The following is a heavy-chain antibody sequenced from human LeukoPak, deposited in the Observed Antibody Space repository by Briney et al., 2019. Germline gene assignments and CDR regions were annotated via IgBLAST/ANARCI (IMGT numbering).Heavy chain of an antibody. J-gene: IGHJ2*01. V-gene: IGHV3-66*01. Sequence: GGSLRLSCAASGFTFSSYEMNWVRQAPGKGLEWVSVIYSGGSTYYADSVKGRFTISRDNSKNMLYLQMNSLRAEDTAVYYCARVSGYSYGYRWYFDLWGRGTLVTVSS. CDR2: IYSGGST. CDR1: GFTFSSYE. D-gene: IGHD5-18*01. CDR3: ARVSGYSYGYRWYFDL.